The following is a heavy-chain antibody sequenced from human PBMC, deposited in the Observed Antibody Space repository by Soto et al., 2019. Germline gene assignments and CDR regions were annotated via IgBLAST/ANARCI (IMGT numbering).Heavy chain of an antibody. J-gene: IGHJ4*02. CDR2: ISYDGSNK. V-gene: IGHV3-30-3*01. CDR3: ARDFRHYDILNGYSRSPTFDY. D-gene: IGHD3-9*01. CDR1: GFTFSSYA. Sequence: QSGGSLRLSCAASGFTFSSYAMHWVRQAPGKGLEWVAVISYDGSNKYYADSVRGRFTISRDNSKNTLYLQMNSLRAEDTAVYYCARDFRHYDILNGYSRSPTFDYWGQGTLVPVSS.